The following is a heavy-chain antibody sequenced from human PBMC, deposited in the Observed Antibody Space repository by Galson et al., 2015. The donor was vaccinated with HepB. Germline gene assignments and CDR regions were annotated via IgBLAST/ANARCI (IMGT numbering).Heavy chain of an antibody. CDR1: GYTLTNYH. CDR2: IFAGDGST. J-gene: IGHJ4*02. D-gene: IGHD2-15*01. Sequence: SVKVSCKASGYTLTNYHFHWVRQAPGQGPEWTGKIFAGDGSTRYAERFQGRVTLTRDSSTSTIYMEVSSLRSDDTAVYYCARETPDTYYFDYWGQGTLVTVSS. CDR3: ARETPDTYYFDY. V-gene: IGHV1-46*01.